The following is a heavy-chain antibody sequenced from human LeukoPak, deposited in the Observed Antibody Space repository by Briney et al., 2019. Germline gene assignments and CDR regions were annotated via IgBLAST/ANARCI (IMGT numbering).Heavy chain of an antibody. CDR1: GGTFSSYA. CDR2: INPIFGTA. CDR3: ASLDIVVVPAAPSHP. Sequence: PGASVKVSCKASGGTFSSYAISWVRQAPGQGLEWVGEINPIFGTANYAQKFQGRVTITADESTSTAYLELSSLRSEDTAVYYCASLDIVVVPAAPSHPGGQGTLVTVSS. D-gene: IGHD2-2*03. J-gene: IGHJ5*02. V-gene: IGHV1-69*13.